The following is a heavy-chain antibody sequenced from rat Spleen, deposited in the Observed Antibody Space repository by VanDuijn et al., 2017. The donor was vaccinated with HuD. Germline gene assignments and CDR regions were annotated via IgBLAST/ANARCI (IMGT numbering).Heavy chain of an antibody. CDR3: ARRYYGTNLFEY. V-gene: IGHV5-22*01. D-gene: IGHD1-6*01. CDR2: ISYEGSST. CDR1: GFTFSDYY. J-gene: IGHJ2*01. Sequence: EVQLVESGGGLVQPGRSLKLSCAASGFTFSDYYMAWVRQAPKKGLEWVASISYEGSSTYYRDSVKGRFTFSRDNAKSTLYLQVDSLRSEHTAPYYCARRYYGTNLFEYWCQGVMVPVSS.